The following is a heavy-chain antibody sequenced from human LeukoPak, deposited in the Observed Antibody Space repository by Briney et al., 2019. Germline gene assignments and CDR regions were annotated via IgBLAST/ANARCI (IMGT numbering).Heavy chain of an antibody. CDR3: ARDEGTGPDY. CDR2: INPSGGST. J-gene: IGHJ4*02. CDR1: GYTFTSYY. Sequence: ASVKVSCKASGYTFTSYYMHWVGQAPGQGLEWMGIINPSGGSTSYAQKFQGRVTMTRDTSTSTAYMELRSLRSDDTAVYYCARDEGTGPDYWGQGTLVTVSS. V-gene: IGHV1-46*01. D-gene: IGHD3-10*01.